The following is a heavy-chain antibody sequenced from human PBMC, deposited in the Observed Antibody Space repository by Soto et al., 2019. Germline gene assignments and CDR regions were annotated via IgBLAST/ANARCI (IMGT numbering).Heavy chain of an antibody. CDR2: IYWDDDK. CDR1: GFSLSTSGVG. CDR3: AQRQKVWADYYDSSGYANWFAP. D-gene: IGHD3-22*01. J-gene: IGHJ5*02. V-gene: IGHV2-5*02. Sequence: SGPTLVNPTQTLTLTCIFSGFSLSTSGVGVGWIRQPPGKALEWLALIYWDDDKRYSPSLKSRLTITKDTSKNQVVIKMTNMDPVDTATYYCAQRQKVWADYYDSSGYANWFAPGGQ.